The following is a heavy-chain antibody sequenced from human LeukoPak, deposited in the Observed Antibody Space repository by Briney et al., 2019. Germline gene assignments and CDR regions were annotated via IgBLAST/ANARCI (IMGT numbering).Heavy chain of an antibody. CDR3: ARVDITMSGVDY. J-gene: IGHJ4*02. D-gene: IGHD3-10*02. CDR2: IYYSGST. CDR1: GGSISSYY. V-gene: IGHV4-59*12. Sequence: SETLSLTCTVSGGSISSYYWSWIRQPPGKGLEWIGYIYYSGSTNYNPSLKSRVTMSVDTSKNQFSLKLSSVTAADTAVYYCARVDITMSGVDYWGQGTLVTVSS.